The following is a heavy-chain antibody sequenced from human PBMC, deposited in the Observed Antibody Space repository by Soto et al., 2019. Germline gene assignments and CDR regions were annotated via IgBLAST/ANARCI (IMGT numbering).Heavy chain of an antibody. V-gene: IGHV3-74*01. CDR2: INSDGSST. CDR3: ARDTGIFGVVTSGYGMDV. Sequence: EVQLVESGGGLVQPGGSLRLSCAASGFTFSSYWMHWVRQAPGKGLVWVSRINSDGSSTSYADSVKGRFTISRDNAKNTLYLQMNSLRAEDTAVYYCARDTGIFGVVTSGYGMDVWGQGTTVTVSS. D-gene: IGHD3-3*01. J-gene: IGHJ6*02. CDR1: GFTFSSYW.